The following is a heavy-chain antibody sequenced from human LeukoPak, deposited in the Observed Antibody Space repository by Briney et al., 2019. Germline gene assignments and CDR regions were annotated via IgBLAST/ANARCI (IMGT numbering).Heavy chain of an antibody. J-gene: IGHJ5*02. CDR3: ARIGLDCSTISCSYNWFDP. Sequence: GGSLRLSCAASGFTLSSCVMSWVRQAPGKGREWVSGISGGGGSAYYDDSVKGRFTISRDNSKNTLYLQMNSLRAEDTAVYYCARIGLDCSTISCSYNWFDPWGQGTLVTVSS. CDR2: ISGGGGSA. D-gene: IGHD2-2*01. V-gene: IGHV3-23*01. CDR1: GFTLSSCV.